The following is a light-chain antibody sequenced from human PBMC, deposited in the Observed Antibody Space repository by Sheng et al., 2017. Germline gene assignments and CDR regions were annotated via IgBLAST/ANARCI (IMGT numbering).Light chain of an antibody. V-gene: IGKV1-33*01. Sequence: DIQMTQSPSSLSASVGDRVTITCQASQDISNYLNWYQQKPGKAPKLLIYDASNLETGVPSRFSGSGSGTDFTFTISSLQPEDIATYYCLQHKTYPLSFGGGTKVEI. J-gene: IGKJ4*01. CDR2: DAS. CDR3: LQHKTYPLS. CDR1: QDISNY.